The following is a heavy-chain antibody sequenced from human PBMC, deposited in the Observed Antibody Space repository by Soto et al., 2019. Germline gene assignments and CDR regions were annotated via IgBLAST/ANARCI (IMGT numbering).Heavy chain of an antibody. Sequence: ASVKVSCKASGYTFTSYYMHWVRQAPGQGLEWMGIINPSGGSTSYAQKFQGRVTMTRDTSTSTVYMELSSLRSEDTAVYYCARDAGDFWSAYSQYYFDYWGQGTLVTVSS. CDR2: INPSGGST. J-gene: IGHJ4*02. V-gene: IGHV1-46*01. CDR3: ARDAGDFWSAYSQYYFDY. CDR1: GYTFTSYY. D-gene: IGHD3-3*01.